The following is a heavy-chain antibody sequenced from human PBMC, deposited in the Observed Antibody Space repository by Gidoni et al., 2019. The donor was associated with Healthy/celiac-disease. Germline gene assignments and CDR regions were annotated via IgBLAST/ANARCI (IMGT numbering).Heavy chain of an antibody. D-gene: IGHD6-13*01. CDR3: ARVAAGYYYYGMDV. V-gene: IGHV3-13*01. CDR2: IGTAGDT. J-gene: IGHJ6*02. CDR1: GFTFSSYD. Sequence: EVQLVESGGGLVQPGGSLRLSGPASGFTFSSYDMHWVRQATGKGLEWVSAIGTAGDTYYPGAVKGRFTISRENAKNSLYLQMNSLRAGDTAVYYCARVAAGYYYYGMDVWGQGTTVTVSS.